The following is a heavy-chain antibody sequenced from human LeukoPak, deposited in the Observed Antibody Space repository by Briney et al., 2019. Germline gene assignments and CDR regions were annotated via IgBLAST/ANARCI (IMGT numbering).Heavy chain of an antibody. CDR2: IYYSGST. CDR1: GGSISSGDYY. CDR3: AREGLRAGTMSGFDY. D-gene: IGHD1-7*01. J-gene: IGHJ4*02. V-gene: IGHV4-30-4*01. Sequence: PSETLSLTCTVSGGSISSGDYYWSWIRQPPGKGLEWIGYIYYSGSTYYNPSLKSRVTISADTSKNQFSLKLSSVTAADTAVYYCAREGLRAGTMSGFDYWGQGTLVTVSS.